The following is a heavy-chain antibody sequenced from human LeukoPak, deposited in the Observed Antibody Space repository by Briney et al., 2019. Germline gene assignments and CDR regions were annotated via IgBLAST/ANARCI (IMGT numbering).Heavy chain of an antibody. V-gene: IGHV3-11*01. J-gene: IGHJ4*02. CDR3: ARDSLMVRGVNSH. CDR1: GFTFSDYY. Sequence: PGGSLRLSCAASGFTFSDYYMSWIRQAPGKGLEWASYISSSGSTIYYADSVKGRFTISSDNAKNSLYLQMNSLRAEDTAVYYCARDSLMVRGVNSHWGQGTLVTVSS. D-gene: IGHD3-10*01. CDR2: ISSSGSTI.